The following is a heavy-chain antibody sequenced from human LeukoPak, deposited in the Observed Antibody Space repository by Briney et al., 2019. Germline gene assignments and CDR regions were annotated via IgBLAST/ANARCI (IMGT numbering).Heavy chain of an antibody. D-gene: IGHD6-19*01. V-gene: IGHV3-7*01. CDR3: TRVIVAVPGYFDYFDF. CDR2: INEDGSNK. Sequence: GGSMRLAWAVYGFSFSNHYMRWIRPAPGKGLEWEANINEDGSNKWHLGSVKGRFTVSRDNARNALYLQMNSLRVEDTAVYYCTRVIVAVPGYFDYFDFWGQGALVTVSS. CDR1: GFSFSNHY. J-gene: IGHJ4*02.